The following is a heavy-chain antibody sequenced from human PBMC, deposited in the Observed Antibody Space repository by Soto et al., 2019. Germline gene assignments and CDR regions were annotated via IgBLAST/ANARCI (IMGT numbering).Heavy chain of an antibody. Sequence: SETLSLTCAVYGGSFSGYYWSWIRQPPGKGLEWIGEINHSGSTNYNPSLKSRVTISVDTSKNQFSLKLSSVTAADTAVYYCARGDCSSTSCSNSNWFDPWGQGTLVTVSS. V-gene: IGHV4-34*01. CDR3: ARGDCSSTSCSNSNWFDP. J-gene: IGHJ5*02. CDR2: INHSGST. CDR1: GGSFSGYY. D-gene: IGHD2-2*01.